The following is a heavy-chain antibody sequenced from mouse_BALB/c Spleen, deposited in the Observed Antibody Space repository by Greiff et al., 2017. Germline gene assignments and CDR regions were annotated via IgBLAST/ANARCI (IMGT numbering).Heavy chain of an antibody. V-gene: IGHV7-1*02. D-gene: IGHD2-14*01. CDR1: GFTFSDFY. CDR3: ARDGGTAWFAY. CDR2: SRNKANDYTT. J-gene: IGHJ3*01. Sequence: EVQLVESGGGLVQPGGSLRLSCATSGFTFSDFYMEWVRQPPGKRLEWIAASRNKANDYTTEYSASVKGRFIVSRDTSQSILYLQMNALRAEDTDSYYCARDGGTAWFAYWGQETLVTVSA.